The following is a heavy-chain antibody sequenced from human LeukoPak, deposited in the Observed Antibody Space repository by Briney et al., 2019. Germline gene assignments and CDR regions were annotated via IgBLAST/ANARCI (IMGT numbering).Heavy chain of an antibody. V-gene: IGHV1-8*01. CDR2: MNPNSGNT. D-gene: IGHD3-3*01. Sequence: GASVKVSCKASGYTFTSYDINWVRQATGQGLEWMGWMNPNSGNTGYAQKFQGRVTMTRNTSISTAYMELSSLRSEDTAVYYCARGGGALARPYYDFWSGYYTWFDPWGQGTLVTVSS. J-gene: IGHJ5*02. CDR1: GYTFTSYD. CDR3: ARGGGALARPYYDFWSGYYTWFDP.